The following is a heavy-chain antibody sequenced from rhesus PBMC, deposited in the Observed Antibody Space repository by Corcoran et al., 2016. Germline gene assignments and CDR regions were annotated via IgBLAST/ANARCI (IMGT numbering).Heavy chain of an antibody. V-gene: IGHV4-80*01. CDR3: ARPLWTGAFLFGY. Sequence: QVQLQESGPGLVKPSETLSLTCAVSGGSFSSYWWSWIRQPPEKGLEWIGEINGNSWSTNYNPSLKSRVTISKDASKNQFSLKLSSVTAADTAVYYCARPLWTGAFLFGYWGQGVLVTVSS. D-gene: IGHD3-3*01. J-gene: IGHJ4*01. CDR1: GGSFSSYW. CDR2: INGNSWST.